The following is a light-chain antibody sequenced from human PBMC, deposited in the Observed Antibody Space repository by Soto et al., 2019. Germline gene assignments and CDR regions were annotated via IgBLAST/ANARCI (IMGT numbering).Light chain of an antibody. V-gene: IGKV3-20*01. CDR2: GAS. CDR1: QSVGISY. CDR3: QHYNSYSEA. Sequence: EIVLTQSPGTLSLSPGERATLSCRASQSVGISYLAWYQQRPGQAPRLLIFGASSRASGIPDRFSGSGSGTEFTLTISSLQPDDFATYYCQHYNSYSEAFGQGTKVDIK. J-gene: IGKJ1*01.